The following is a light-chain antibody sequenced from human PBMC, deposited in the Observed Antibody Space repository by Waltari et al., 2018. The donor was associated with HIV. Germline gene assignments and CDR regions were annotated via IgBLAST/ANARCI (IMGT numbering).Light chain of an antibody. V-gene: IGLV1-40*01. CDR1: SPNIGAGYA. CDR2: GNS. J-gene: IGLJ3*02. CDR3: QSYDRSLSNWV. Sequence: QSVLTQPPSVSGAPGQRVTIPRPGSSPNIGAGYAVHRYQQLPGTAPKLLIYGNSNRPSGVPDRFSGSKSGTSASLAISGLQPDDETDYYCQSYDRSLSNWVFGGGTKLTVL.